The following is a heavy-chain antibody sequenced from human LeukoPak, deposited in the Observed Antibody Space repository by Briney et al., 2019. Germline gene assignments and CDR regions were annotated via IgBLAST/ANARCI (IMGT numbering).Heavy chain of an antibody. Sequence: PSETLSLTCTVSGGSISSSSYYWGWIRQPPGKGLEWIGSTYYSGSTYYNPSLKSRVTISVDTSKNQFSLKLSSVTAADTAVYYCATTYSSSWSPFDYWGQGTLVTVSS. V-gene: IGHV4-39*01. CDR3: ATTYSSSWSPFDY. CDR2: TYYSGST. J-gene: IGHJ4*02. D-gene: IGHD6-13*01. CDR1: GGSISSSSYY.